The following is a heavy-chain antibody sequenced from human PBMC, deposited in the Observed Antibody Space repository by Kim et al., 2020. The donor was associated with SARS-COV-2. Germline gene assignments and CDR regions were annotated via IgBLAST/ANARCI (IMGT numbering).Heavy chain of an antibody. CDR1: GFTLSSYW. Sequence: GGSLRLSCAASGFTLSSYWMSWVRQAPGKGLEWVANINQDESKKYYVDSVKGRFTISRDNTKNSLSLQMNSLRAEDTAIYNCGRSNSGRAGGKVDFWGQGTQVTVSS. D-gene: IGHD6-13*01. V-gene: IGHV3-7*03. CDR2: INQDESKK. J-gene: IGHJ4*02. CDR3: GRSNSGRAGGKVDF.